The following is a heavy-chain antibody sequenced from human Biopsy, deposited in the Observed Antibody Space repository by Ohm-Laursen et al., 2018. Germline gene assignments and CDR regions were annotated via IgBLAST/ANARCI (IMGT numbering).Heavy chain of an antibody. V-gene: IGHV1-2*02. Sequence: ASVKVSCKVSGYTFTGYHVHWVRQAPGRGLEWMGWINAKTGDTNYAQKFQGRVTMTRDTSISTAYVDLSSLRSDDTAVYYCTRGGYYYDSLAYYYWFDPWGQGTLVTVSS. CDR2: INAKTGDT. CDR3: TRGGYYYDSLAYYYWFDP. J-gene: IGHJ5*02. CDR1: GYTFTGYH. D-gene: IGHD3-22*01.